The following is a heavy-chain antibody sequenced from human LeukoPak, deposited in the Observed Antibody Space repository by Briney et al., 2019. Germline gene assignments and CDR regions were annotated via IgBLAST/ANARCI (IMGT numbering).Heavy chain of an antibody. CDR2: IIPIFGTS. D-gene: IGHD1-7*01. CDR1: GGTFSSYG. CDR3: ARDSYSWNYAGYYYYMDV. J-gene: IGHJ6*03. V-gene: IGHV1-69*15. Sequence: ATVTVSCTASGGTFSSYGFSWVRLAPGHGLEWMGRIIPIFGTSNYAQKFQGRVTITADESTSTAYMELSSLRSEDTAVYYCARDSYSWNYAGYYYYMDVWGKGTTVTVSS.